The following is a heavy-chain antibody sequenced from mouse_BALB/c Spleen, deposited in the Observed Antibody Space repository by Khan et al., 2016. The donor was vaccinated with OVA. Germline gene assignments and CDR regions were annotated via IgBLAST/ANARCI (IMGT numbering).Heavy chain of an antibody. V-gene: IGHV3-8*02. J-gene: IGHJ3*02. CDR1: GDSITSGY. CDR3: AVSTYSYAFGY. CDR2: IIYTGYT. D-gene: IGHD2-12*01. Sequence: EVQLVESGPSLVKPSQTLSLTCSVTGDSITSGYWNWIRKFPENKLEYMGYIIYTGYTYYNPSLQRRISITRHTSTTQNYLQLHSVTDEDTATDDCAVSTYSYAFGYWGQGTLVTVSA.